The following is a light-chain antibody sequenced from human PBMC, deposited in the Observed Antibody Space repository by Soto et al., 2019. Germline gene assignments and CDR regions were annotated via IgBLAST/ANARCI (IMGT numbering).Light chain of an antibody. J-gene: IGKJ4*01. CDR3: QQRSDWPLT. V-gene: IGKV3-11*01. CDR1: QSVSTH. Sequence: EIVLTQSPATLSLSPGERTTLSCRASQSVSTHLGWYQQKPGQAPRLLIYDASNRATGIPARFSGSGYGTDLTLTISSLEPEDFAVYYCQQRSDWPLTFGGGTKVDIK. CDR2: DAS.